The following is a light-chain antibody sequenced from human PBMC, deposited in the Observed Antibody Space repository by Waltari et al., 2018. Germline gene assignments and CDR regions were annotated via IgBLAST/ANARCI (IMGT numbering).Light chain of an antibody. CDR2: DAS. J-gene: IGKJ4*01. V-gene: IGKV3-20*01. CDR3: QQYGNSPVT. Sequence: EIVLTQSPGTLSLSPGERATLSCRASQSVSSNYLAWYQQKPGQAPRLLIYDASKRATGIADRFGGSGSGTHFTLTISRLEPEDFAVFYCQQYGNSPVTFGGGTKVEIK. CDR1: QSVSSNY.